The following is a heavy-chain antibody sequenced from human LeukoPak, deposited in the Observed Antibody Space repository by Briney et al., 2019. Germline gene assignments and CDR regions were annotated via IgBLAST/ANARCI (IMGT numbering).Heavy chain of an antibody. CDR1: GYPFTSYG. CDR2: IAAYNGAT. D-gene: IGHD2/OR15-2a*01. J-gene: IGHJ4*02. V-gene: IGHV1-18*01. Sequence: ASVKVSCKASGYPFTSYGLTWVRQTPGQGPQWMGWIAAYNGATNYAQIFQGRISMTTDTSTNTGYMELRSLTSDDTAVYYCAREDSNSENFWGQGTLVTVSS. CDR3: AREDSNSENF.